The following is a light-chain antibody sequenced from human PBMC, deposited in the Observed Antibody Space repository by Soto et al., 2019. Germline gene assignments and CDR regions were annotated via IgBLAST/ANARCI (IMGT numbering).Light chain of an antibody. J-gene: IGLJ2*01. CDR1: IRDVGGYDS. CDR3: CSYAGLNNLI. Sequence: QSALTQPPSASGSRGQSVTISCTGTIRDVGGYDSVSWYQQHPGKAPKLMIYEVSKRPSGVPDRFSGSKSDNTASLTVSGLQAEDEADYFCCSYAGLNNLIFGGGTKVTVL. CDR2: EVS. V-gene: IGLV2-8*01.